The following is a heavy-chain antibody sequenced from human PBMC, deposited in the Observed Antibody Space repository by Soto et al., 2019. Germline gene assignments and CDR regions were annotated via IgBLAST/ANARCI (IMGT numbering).Heavy chain of an antibody. V-gene: IGHV1-69*01. CDR3: AIILAARLYMGYYYYGMDV. CDR2: IIPIFGTA. Sequence: QVQLVQSGAEVKKPGSSVKVSCKASGGTFSSYAISWVRQAPGQVLEWMGGIIPIFGTANYAQKFQGRVTITGDESTSTAYMELSSLRSEGTAVYYCAIILAARLYMGYYYYGMDVCGQGTTVTVSS. D-gene: IGHD6-6*01. J-gene: IGHJ6*02. CDR1: GGTFSSYA.